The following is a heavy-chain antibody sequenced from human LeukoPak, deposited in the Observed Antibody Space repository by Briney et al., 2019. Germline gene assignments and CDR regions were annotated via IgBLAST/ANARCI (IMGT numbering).Heavy chain of an antibody. V-gene: IGHV1-2*02. D-gene: IGHD2-2*01. J-gene: IGHJ6*04. CDR2: INPNSGGT. CDR1: GYTFTGYY. Sequence: GASVKVSCKASGYTFTGYYMHWVGQAPGQGPARTGWINPNSGGTNYAQKFQGRVTMTRDTSISTAYMELSRLRSDDTAVYYCARDGVVVPAEGMDVWGEGTTVTVSS. CDR3: ARDGVVVPAEGMDV.